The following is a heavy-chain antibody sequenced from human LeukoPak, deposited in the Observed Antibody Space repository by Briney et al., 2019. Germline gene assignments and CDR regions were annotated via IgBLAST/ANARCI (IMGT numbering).Heavy chain of an antibody. CDR2: ISYDGCNR. J-gene: IGHJ4*02. V-gene: IGHV3-30-3*01. D-gene: IGHD3-10*01. Sequence: GGSLKLSCAPSGFTFSSYGMHWVRQPPGKGLQWVAVISYDGCNRYYAASVKGRFTISRDISKNTLYLQMDSLRAEDTAVYYCARPLASGSYYIMEYWGQGTLVTVSS. CDR3: ARPLASGSYYIMEY. CDR1: GFTFSSYG.